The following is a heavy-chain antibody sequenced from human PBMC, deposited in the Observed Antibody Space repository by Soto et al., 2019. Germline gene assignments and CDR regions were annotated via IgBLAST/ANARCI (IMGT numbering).Heavy chain of an antibody. CDR1: GGSFSGYY. Sequence: PSETLSLTCAVYGGSFSGYYWSWIRQPPGKGLEWIGEINHSGSTNYNPPLKSRVTISVDTSKNQFSLKLSSVTAADTAVYYCARGSWGDIVVVVAAPFDYWGQGTLVTVSS. D-gene: IGHD2-15*01. V-gene: IGHV4-34*01. CDR3: ARGSWGDIVVVVAAPFDY. CDR2: INHSGST. J-gene: IGHJ4*02.